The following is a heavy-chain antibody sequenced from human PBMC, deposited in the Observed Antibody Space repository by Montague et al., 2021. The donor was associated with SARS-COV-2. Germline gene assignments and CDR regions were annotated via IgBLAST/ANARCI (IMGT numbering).Heavy chain of an antibody. J-gene: IGHJ4*02. D-gene: IGHD2-2*01. CDR3: ARSQDCSTTSCHFDY. Sequence: SETLSLTCTVSGYSISSGYYWGWIRQPQGKGLEWIGSIYHSGSTYYNPSLKRRVTISVDTSKNQFSLKLSSVTAADTAVYYCARSQDCSTTSCHFDYWGQGTLVTVSS. CDR1: GYSISSGYY. CDR2: IYHSGST. V-gene: IGHV4-38-2*02.